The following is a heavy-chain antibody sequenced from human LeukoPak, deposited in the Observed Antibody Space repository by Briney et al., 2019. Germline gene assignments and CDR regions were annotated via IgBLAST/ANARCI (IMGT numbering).Heavy chain of an antibody. CDR2: ISGSGGST. D-gene: IGHD3-22*01. V-gene: IGHV3-23*01. CDR1: GLPFSSYA. Sequence: GGSLRLSCAVSGLPFSSYAMSWVRQAPGKGLEWVSAISGSGGSTYYADSVKGRFTISRDNSKNTLYLQMNSLRAEDTAVYYCAKGLLRITMIVVVPNYYFDYWGQGTLVTVSS. J-gene: IGHJ4*02. CDR3: AKGLLRITMIVVVPNYYFDY.